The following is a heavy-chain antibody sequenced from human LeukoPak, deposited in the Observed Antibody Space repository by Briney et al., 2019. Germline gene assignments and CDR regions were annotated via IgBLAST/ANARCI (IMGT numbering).Heavy chain of an antibody. CDR1: GYTFTSYG. V-gene: IGHV1-18*01. CDR2: ISAYNGNT. D-gene: IGHD3-3*01. Sequence: APVKVSCKASGYTFTSYGISWVRQAPGQGLEWMGWISAYNGNTNYAQKLQGRVTTTTDTSTSTAYMELRSLRSDDTAVYYCARVRYYDFWSGYSDFDYWGQGTLVTVSS. CDR3: ARVRYYDFWSGYSDFDY. J-gene: IGHJ4*02.